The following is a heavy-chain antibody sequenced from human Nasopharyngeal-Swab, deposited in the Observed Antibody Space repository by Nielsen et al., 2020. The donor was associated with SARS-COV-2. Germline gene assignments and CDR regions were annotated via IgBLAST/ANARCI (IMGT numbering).Heavy chain of an antibody. CDR3: AKVKSGTSYDAFDI. J-gene: IGHJ3*02. D-gene: IGHD1-26*01. CDR1: GFTFSSYA. V-gene: IGHV3-23*01. CDR2: IRVSGDTT. Sequence: GESLKISCVASGFTFSSYAMSWVRQAPGKGLEWVSSIRVSGDTTYYADSVKGRFTISRDSSKNTLYLQMNSLRAEDTALYYCAKVKSGTSYDAFDIWGQGTMVTVSS.